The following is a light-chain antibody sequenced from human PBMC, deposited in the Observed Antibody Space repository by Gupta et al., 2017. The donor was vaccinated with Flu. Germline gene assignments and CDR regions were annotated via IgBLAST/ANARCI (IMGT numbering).Light chain of an antibody. V-gene: IGKV1-5*03. CDR2: MGS. Sequence: SAGADASGDSRSGTCLVRRSVSSWLDWYQKKPGKSPKLLIYMGSSLESGVPARFSGSGSGTEFTLNISSVEPEDFAIYYCKQDINYSWTFGRGTKVEIK. J-gene: IGKJ1*01. CDR1: RSVSSW. CDR3: KQDINYSWT.